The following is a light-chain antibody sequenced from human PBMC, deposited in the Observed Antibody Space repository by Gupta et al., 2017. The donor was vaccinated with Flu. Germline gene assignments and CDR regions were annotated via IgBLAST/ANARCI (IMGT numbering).Light chain of an antibody. Sequence: DIQMTQSPSSLSASVGDRVTITCRASQGIRDELGWYQQKPGKAPKLLIYAASSLQSGVPSRFGGSGSGTEFTLTITSLQPEDFATYYCQQHSKCPRTFGGGTKVEIK. CDR2: AAS. V-gene: IGKV1-17*01. CDR1: QGIRDE. J-gene: IGKJ4*01. CDR3: QQHSKCPRT.